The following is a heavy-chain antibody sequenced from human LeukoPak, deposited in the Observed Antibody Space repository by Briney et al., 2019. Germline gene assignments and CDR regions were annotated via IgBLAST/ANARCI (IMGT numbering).Heavy chain of an antibody. D-gene: IGHD5-12*01. J-gene: IGHJ4*02. V-gene: IGHV3-43D*04. CDR1: GFTFDDYA. Sequence: GGSLRLSCAASGFTFDDYAMHWVRQAPGKGLEWVSLISWDGGSTYYADSVKGRFTISRDNSKNSLYLQMNSLRAEDTASYYCANEGHSGYDGYWGQGTLVTVSS. CDR2: ISWDGGST. CDR3: ANEGHSGYDGY.